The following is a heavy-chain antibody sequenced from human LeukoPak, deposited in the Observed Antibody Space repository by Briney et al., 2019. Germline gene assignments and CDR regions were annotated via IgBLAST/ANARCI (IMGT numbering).Heavy chain of an antibody. V-gene: IGHV1-18*01. J-gene: IGHJ4*02. CDR3: ARGRGGHSGYDMYYFDY. Sequence: ASVKVCCKASGYTFTSYGISWVRQAPGQGLEWMGWISAYNGNTNYAQKLQGRVTMTTDTSTSTAYMELRSLRSDDTAVYYCARGRGGHSGYDMYYFDYWGQGTLVTVSS. CDR2: ISAYNGNT. CDR1: GYTFTSYG. D-gene: IGHD5-12*01.